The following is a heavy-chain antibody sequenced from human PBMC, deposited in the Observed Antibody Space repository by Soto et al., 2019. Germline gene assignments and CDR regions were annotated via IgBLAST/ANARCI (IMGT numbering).Heavy chain of an antibody. Sequence: QVQLVESGGGVVQPGRSLRLSCAASGFTFSSYAMHWVRQAPGKGLEWVAVISYDGSNKYYADSVKGRFTISRDHSKNTLYLQMNSLRAEDTAVYYCARPAGDSSGYYYDYWGQGTLVTVSS. D-gene: IGHD3-22*01. V-gene: IGHV3-30-3*01. CDR3: ARPAGDSSGYYYDY. CDR1: GFTFSSYA. J-gene: IGHJ4*02. CDR2: ISYDGSNK.